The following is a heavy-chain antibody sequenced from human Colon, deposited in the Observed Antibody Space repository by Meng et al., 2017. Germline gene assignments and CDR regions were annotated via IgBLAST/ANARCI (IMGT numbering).Heavy chain of an antibody. CDR2: VYHRGDT. J-gene: IGHJ4*02. V-gene: IGHV4-4*02. Sequence: QWQLQAPGPGLVKPSGTLSLSCTVSGDFISSDIWWSWVRQPPGKGLEWIGEVYHRGDTNYNPSLKSRVDISVDKSKNQFYLSLFSVTAADTAVYYCGRDQGRELINHWGQGTLVTVSS. CDR3: GRDQGRELINH. CDR1: GDFISSDIW. D-gene: IGHD1-7*01.